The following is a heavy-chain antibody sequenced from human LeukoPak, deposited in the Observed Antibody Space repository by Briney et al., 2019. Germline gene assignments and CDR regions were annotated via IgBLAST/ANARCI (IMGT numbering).Heavy chain of an antibody. J-gene: IGHJ4*02. V-gene: IGHV3-23*01. CDR2: TSGGGVST. D-gene: IGHD6-6*01. CDR3: AKARSSSSPFDY. CDR1: GFTFGSYA. Sequence: GGSLRLSCAASGFTFGSYAMRWLRQAPGTGLEWVSATSGGGVSTYYADSVKGRFTISRDNSKNTLYLQMNSLRAEDTTVYYCAKARSSSSPFDYWGQGTLVTVSS.